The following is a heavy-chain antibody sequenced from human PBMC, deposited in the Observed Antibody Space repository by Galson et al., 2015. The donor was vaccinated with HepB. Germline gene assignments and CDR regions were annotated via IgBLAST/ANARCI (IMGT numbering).Heavy chain of an antibody. CDR2: INAGNGNT. D-gene: IGHD4-23*01. CDR1: GYTFTSYA. J-gene: IGHJ5*02. V-gene: IGHV1-3*01. CDR3: ARSPVRWVNWFDP. Sequence: SVKVSCKASGYTFTSYAMHWVRQAPGQRLEWMGWINAGNGNTKYSQKFQGRVTITRDTSASTAYMELSSLRSEDTAVYYCARSPVRWVNWFDPWGQGTLVTVSS.